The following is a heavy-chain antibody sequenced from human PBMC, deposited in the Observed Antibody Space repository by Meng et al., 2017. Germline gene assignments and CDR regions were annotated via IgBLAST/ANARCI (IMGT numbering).Heavy chain of an antibody. CDR1: GFTFSSYA. D-gene: IGHD2-15*01. Sequence: GESLKISCAASGFTFSSYAMSWVRQAPGKGLEWVSAISGSGGSTYYADSVKGRFTISRDNSKNTLYLQMNSLRAEDTAVYYCAQSGLSPYCSGGSCYYDAFDIWGQGTMVTVSS. V-gene: IGHV3-23*01. CDR3: AQSGLSPYCSGGSCYYDAFDI. CDR2: ISGSGGST. J-gene: IGHJ3*02.